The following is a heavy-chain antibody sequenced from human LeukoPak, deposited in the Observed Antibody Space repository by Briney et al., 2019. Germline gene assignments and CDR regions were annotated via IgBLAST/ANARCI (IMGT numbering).Heavy chain of an antibody. CDR1: GGSISSYY. CDR2: IYYSGST. Sequence: SETLSLTCTVSGGSISSYYWSWIRQPPGKGLEWIGYIYYSGSTNYNPSLKSRVTISVDTSKNQFSLKLSSVTAADTAVYYCARDLGGSSADYWGQGTLVTVSS. D-gene: IGHD6-6*01. CDR3: ARDLGGSSADY. V-gene: IGHV4-59*01. J-gene: IGHJ4*02.